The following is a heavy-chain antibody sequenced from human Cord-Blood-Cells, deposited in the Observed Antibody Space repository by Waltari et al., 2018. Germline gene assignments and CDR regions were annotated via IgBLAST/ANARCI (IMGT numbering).Heavy chain of an antibody. V-gene: IGHV4-34*01. CDR2: INHSGST. Sequence: QVQLQQWCAGLLKPSETLSLTCAVYGGSFSGYYWSWIRQPPGKGLEWIGEINHSGSTNYNPSLKSRVTISVDTSKNQFSLKLSSVTAADTAVYYCARRGCSSTSCYVHYYYGMDVWGQGTTVTVSS. J-gene: IGHJ6*02. CDR3: ARRGCSSTSCYVHYYYGMDV. D-gene: IGHD2-2*01. CDR1: GGSFSGYY.